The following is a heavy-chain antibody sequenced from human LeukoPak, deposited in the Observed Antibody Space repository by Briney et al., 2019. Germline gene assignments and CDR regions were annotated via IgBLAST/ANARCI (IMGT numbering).Heavy chain of an antibody. CDR2: ISSNGGST. J-gene: IGHJ4*02. CDR1: GFTFSSYA. V-gene: IGHV3-64D*06. Sequence: GGSLRLSCSASGFTFSSYAMHWVRQAPGKGLEHVSAISSNGGSTYYADSVKGRFTISRDNSKNTLYLQMSSLRAEDTAVYYCVKVAEGMVTLYYFDYWGQGTLVTVSS. D-gene: IGHD5-18*01. CDR3: VKVAEGMVTLYYFDY.